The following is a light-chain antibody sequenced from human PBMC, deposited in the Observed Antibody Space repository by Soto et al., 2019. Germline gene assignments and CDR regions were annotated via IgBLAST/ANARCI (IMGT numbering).Light chain of an antibody. V-gene: IGLV2-14*01. J-gene: IGLJ1*01. Sequence: QSALTQPASVSGSPGQSITISCTGASSDVGGYNYVSWYQQHPGKAPKVLISDVSNRPSGISNRFSGSKSGNTASLTISGLQAVYEADYYCSSYTSIDTWVFGTGTRSPS. CDR2: DVS. CDR1: SSDVGGYNY. CDR3: SSYTSIDTWV.